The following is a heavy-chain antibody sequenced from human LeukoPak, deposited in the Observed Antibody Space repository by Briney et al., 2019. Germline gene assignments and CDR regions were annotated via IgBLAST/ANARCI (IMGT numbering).Heavy chain of an antibody. CDR2: SHPINSDT. CDR3: ARHQYYYDSSGNYGWFDS. Sequence: GESLKISCKGSGFNFTAYWIAWVRQMPGKGLEWLGISHPINSDTKYSPSFQGQVTISADKSSSTAYLQWNSLKASDTAMYYCARHQYYYDSSGNYGWFDSWGQGTLVTVSS. V-gene: IGHV5-51*01. D-gene: IGHD3-22*01. J-gene: IGHJ5*01. CDR1: GFNFTAYW.